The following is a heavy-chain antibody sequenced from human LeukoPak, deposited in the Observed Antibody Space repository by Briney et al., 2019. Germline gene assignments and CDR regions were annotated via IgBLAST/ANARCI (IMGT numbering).Heavy chain of an antibody. D-gene: IGHD3-10*01. Sequence: PGGSLRLSCAASGLTFSSYSMNWVRQAPGKGLEWVSSISLTSTYIHYADSVKGRFTISRDNAKNSLYLQMNSLRAEDTAVYYCARDYYGSGSYYSNDAFDIWGQGTMVTVSS. V-gene: IGHV3-21*01. J-gene: IGHJ3*02. CDR1: GLTFSSYS. CDR2: ISLTSTYI. CDR3: ARDYYGSGSYYSNDAFDI.